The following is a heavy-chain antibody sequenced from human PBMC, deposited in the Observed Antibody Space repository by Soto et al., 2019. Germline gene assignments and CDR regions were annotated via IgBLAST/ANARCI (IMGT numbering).Heavy chain of an antibody. D-gene: IGHD3-22*01. CDR3: ARRSSGSHFDY. Sequence: GGSLKISCKGSWYSFTRYWIGWGRQMPGKGLEWMGIIYPGDSDTRYSPSFQGQVTISADKSISTAYLQWSSLKASDTAMYYCARRSSGSHFDYWGQGTLVTVSS. CDR2: IYPGDSDT. J-gene: IGHJ4*02. CDR1: WYSFTRYW. V-gene: IGHV5-51*01.